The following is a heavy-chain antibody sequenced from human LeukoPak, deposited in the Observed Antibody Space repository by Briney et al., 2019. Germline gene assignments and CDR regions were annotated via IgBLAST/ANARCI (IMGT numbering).Heavy chain of an antibody. CDR2: IGTAGDP. Sequence: GGSLRLSCAASGFTFSSYDMHWVRQATGKGLEWVSAIGTAGDPYYPGSVKGRFTISRENAKNSLYLPMNSLRAGDTAVYYCARANTASGMDVWGQGTTVTVSS. D-gene: IGHD2-2*02. V-gene: IGHV3-13*05. CDR1: GFTFSSYD. CDR3: ARANTASGMDV. J-gene: IGHJ6*02.